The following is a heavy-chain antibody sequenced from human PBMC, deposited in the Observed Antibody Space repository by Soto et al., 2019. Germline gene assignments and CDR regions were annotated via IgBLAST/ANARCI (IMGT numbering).Heavy chain of an antibody. CDR3: AKTIFLRYFDWLPDAFDI. V-gene: IGHV3-30*18. CDR2: ISYDGSNK. CDR1: GFTFSSYG. D-gene: IGHD3-9*01. J-gene: IGHJ3*02. Sequence: GGSLRLSCAASGFTFSSYGMHWVRQAPGKGLEWVAVISYDGSNKYYADSVKGRFTISRDNSKNTLYLQMNSLRAEDTAVYYCAKTIFLRYFDWLPDAFDIWGQGTMVTVSS.